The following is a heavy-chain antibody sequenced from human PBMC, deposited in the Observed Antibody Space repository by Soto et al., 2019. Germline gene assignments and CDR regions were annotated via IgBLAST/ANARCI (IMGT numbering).Heavy chain of an antibody. CDR2: INSDGSST. CDR1: GFTFSSYW. V-gene: IGHV3-74*01. D-gene: IGHD4-17*01. Sequence: GGSLRLSCAASGFTFSSYWMHWVRQAPGKGLVWVSRINSDGSSTSYADSVKGRFTISRDNAKNTLYLQMNSLRAEDTAVYYCARDYSIGGVEIVATVTTKWGQGTLVTVSS. CDR3: ARDYSIGGVEIVATVTTK. J-gene: IGHJ4*02.